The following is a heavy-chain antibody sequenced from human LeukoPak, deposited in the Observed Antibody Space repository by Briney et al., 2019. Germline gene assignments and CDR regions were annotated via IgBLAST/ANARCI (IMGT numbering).Heavy chain of an antibody. CDR2: IYYSGST. CDR3: AREDGSGINYYYGMDV. Sequence: PSQTLSLTCTVSGGSINSGDYYWSWIRQPPGKGLEWIGYIYYSGSTYYNPSLKSRVTISVDTSKNQFSLKLSSVTAADTAVYYCAREDGSGINYYYGMDVWGQGTTVTVSS. J-gene: IGHJ6*02. D-gene: IGHD3-10*01. V-gene: IGHV4-30-4*01. CDR1: GGSINSGDYY.